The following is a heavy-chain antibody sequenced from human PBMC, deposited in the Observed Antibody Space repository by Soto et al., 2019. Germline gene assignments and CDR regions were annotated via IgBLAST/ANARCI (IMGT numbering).Heavy chain of an antibody. D-gene: IGHD1-1*01. J-gene: IGHJ5*02. V-gene: IGHV4-34*01. CDR3: AREGTDTNWFDP. CDR2: INHSGST. CDR1: GGSLSGYY. Sequence: SETLSLTCAVYGGSLSGYYWSWIRQPPGKGLEWIGEINHSGSTNYNPSLKSRVTISVDTSKNQFSLKLSSVTAADTAVYYCAREGTDTNWFDPWGQGTLVTVSS.